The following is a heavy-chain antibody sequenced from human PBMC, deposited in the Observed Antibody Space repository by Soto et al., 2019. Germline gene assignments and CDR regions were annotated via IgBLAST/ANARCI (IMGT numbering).Heavy chain of an antibody. Sequence: QVQLVQSGAEVKKPGSSVKVSCKASGGTFSSYAISWVRQAPGQGLEWMGGIIPIFGTANYAQKFQGRVTIPADKSTSTAYMELSSLRSEDTAVYYCASPTREWLPPARDYYYGMDVWGKGTTVTVSS. CDR2: IIPIFGTA. J-gene: IGHJ6*04. D-gene: IGHD3-3*01. CDR1: GGTFSSYA. CDR3: ASPTREWLPPARDYYYGMDV. V-gene: IGHV1-69*06.